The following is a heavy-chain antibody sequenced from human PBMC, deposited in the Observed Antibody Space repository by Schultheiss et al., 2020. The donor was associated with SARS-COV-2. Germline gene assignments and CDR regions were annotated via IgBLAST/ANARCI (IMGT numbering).Heavy chain of an antibody. J-gene: IGHJ5*02. Sequence: SVKVSCKASGGTFSSYAISWVRQAPGQGLEWMGGIIPIFGTANYAQKFQGRVTMTRDTSTSTVYMELSRLRSDDTAVYYCARDSVVVVPAASRHNWFDPWGQGTLVTVSS. D-gene: IGHD2-2*01. V-gene: IGHV1-69*05. CDR3: ARDSVVVVPAASRHNWFDP. CDR2: IIPIFGTA. CDR1: GGTFSSYA.